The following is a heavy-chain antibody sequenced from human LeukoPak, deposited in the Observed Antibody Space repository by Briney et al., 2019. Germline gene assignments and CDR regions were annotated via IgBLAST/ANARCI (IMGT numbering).Heavy chain of an antibody. CDR2: ISGSSSYI. J-gene: IGHJ6*04. V-gene: IGHV3-21*01. CDR1: GFTFSRYK. D-gene: IGHD3-10*02. Sequence: PGGSLRLSCAASGFTFSRYKMNWVRQAPGKGLEWVASISGSSSYIYYAASVKGRFTISRDNAKNSLYLQMNSLRAEDTAVYYCAELGITMIGGVWGKGTTVTISS. CDR3: AELGITMIGGV.